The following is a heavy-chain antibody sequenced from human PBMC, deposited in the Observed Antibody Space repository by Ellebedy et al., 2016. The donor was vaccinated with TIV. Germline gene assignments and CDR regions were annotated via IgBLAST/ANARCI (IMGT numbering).Heavy chain of an antibody. CDR3: ARGVGATRYYYYYGMDV. Sequence: GESLKISXAASGFTFSDYYMSWIRQAPGKGLEWVSYISSSSSYTNYADSVKGRFTISRDNAKNSLYLQMNSLRAEDTAVYYCARGVGATRYYYYYGMDVWGQGTTVTVSS. CDR1: GFTFSDYY. CDR2: ISSSSSYT. J-gene: IGHJ6*02. D-gene: IGHD1-26*01. V-gene: IGHV3-11*06.